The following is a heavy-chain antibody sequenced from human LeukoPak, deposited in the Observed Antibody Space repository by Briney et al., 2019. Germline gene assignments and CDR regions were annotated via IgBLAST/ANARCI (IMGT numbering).Heavy chain of an antibody. CDR1: GFNFRTHA. V-gene: IGHV3-30*04. CDR2: ISYDGSAK. D-gene: IGHD3-22*01. CDR3: AKDSALLDYYDSSGYSPRDY. Sequence: PGGSLRLSCVASGFNFRTHAMHWVRQAPGKGLEWVALISYDGSAKYYADSVQGRFTISRDDSKNTLYLQMNSLRAEDTAVYYCAKDSALLDYYDSSGYSPRDYWGQGTLVTVSS. J-gene: IGHJ4*02.